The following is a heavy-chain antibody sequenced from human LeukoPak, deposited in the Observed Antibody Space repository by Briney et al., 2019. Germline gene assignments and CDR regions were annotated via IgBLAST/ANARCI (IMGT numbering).Heavy chain of an antibody. J-gene: IGHJ4*02. CDR2: IYYSGST. V-gene: IGHV4-59*01. CDR1: GGSISSYY. D-gene: IGHD3-16*01. CDR3: ARVITVRGVIFDY. Sequence: SETLSLTCTVSGGSISSYYWSWIRQPPGKGLEWIGYIYYSGSTNYNPSLKSRVTISVDTSKNQFSLKLSSVTAADTAVYYCARVITVRGVIFDYWGQGTLVTVS.